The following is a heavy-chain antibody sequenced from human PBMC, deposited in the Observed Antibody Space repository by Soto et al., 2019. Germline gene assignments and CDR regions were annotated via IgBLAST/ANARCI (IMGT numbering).Heavy chain of an antibody. CDR3: ARDVSPGSSGLYFDAFDM. Sequence: EVQLVESGGGLVQPGGSLTLSCAASEFAFSSYWMTWVRQAPGKGLEWVANIRKDGSQRSYLDSVRGRFTNSRDNSKNSLYLQMNSLRAEDTALYFCARDVSPGSSGLYFDAFDMWGQGTMVTVSS. D-gene: IGHD6-25*01. CDR1: EFAFSSYW. V-gene: IGHV3-7*05. CDR2: IRKDGSQR. J-gene: IGHJ3*02.